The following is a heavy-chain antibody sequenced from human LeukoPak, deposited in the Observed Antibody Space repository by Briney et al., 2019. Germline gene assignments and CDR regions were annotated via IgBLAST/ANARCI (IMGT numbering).Heavy chain of an antibody. V-gene: IGHV1-69*04. CDR2: IIPILGIA. CDR1: GGTFSSYT. CDR3: ARELGRIVVVIATYDAFDI. Sequence: SVKVSCKASGGTFSSYTISWVRQAPGQGLEWMGRIIPILGIANYAQKFQGRVTITVDKSTSTAYMELSSLRSEDTAVYYCARELGRIVVVIATYDAFDIWGQGTMVTVSS. J-gene: IGHJ3*02. D-gene: IGHD2-21*01.